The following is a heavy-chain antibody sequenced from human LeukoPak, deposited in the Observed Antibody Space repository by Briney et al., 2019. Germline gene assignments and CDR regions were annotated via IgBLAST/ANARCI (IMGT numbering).Heavy chain of an antibody. CDR1: GLTFSSIE. Sequence: PRGSLKLSCAASGLTFSSIEMNWVRQAPGKGMVWISYISGSGSAIFYADSVKGRFTISRDNAQNSLYLQMYSLRAEDAAIYYCVGSCDSWGQGVLVTVSS. D-gene: IGHD2-15*01. V-gene: IGHV3-48*03. CDR2: ISGSGSAI. CDR3: VGSCDS. J-gene: IGHJ4*02.